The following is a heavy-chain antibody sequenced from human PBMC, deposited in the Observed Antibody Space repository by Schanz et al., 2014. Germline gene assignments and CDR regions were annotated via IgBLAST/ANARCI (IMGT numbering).Heavy chain of an antibody. J-gene: IGHJ3*02. V-gene: IGHV3-23*04. D-gene: IGHD4-4*01. Sequence: EVQLVESGGGLVQPGGSLTLSCAASGFTFSSYLMSWVRQAPVKGLEWVSGIGGSGGSTDYADSVKGRFTISRDNSKNTGHLQMNSLRAEDTAVYFCAKDRWRATVMVDAFDIWGQGTKVTVSS. CDR1: GFTFSSYL. CDR3: AKDRWRATVMVDAFDI. CDR2: IGGSGGST.